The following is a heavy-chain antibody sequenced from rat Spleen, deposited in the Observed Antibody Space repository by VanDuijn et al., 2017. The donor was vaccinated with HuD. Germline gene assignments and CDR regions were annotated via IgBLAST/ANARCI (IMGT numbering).Heavy chain of an antibody. D-gene: IGHD4-1*01. CDR2: ITPGGDNT. CDR3: GRHWPNTAFDY. V-gene: IGHV5S14*01. J-gene: IGHJ2*01. CDR1: GFSLSSNT. Sequence: VQLKESGPGLVQPSQTLSLTCTVSGFSLSSNTVQWVRQPPGKGLEWVASITPGGDNTYYRDSVKGRFTNSRDNAKNTQYLQMDSLRSEDTATYYCGRHWPNTAFDYWGQGVMVIVSS.